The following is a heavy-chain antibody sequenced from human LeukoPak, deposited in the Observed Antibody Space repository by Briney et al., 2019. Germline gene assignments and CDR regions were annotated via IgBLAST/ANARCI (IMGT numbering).Heavy chain of an antibody. CDR1: GGSISSGDYY. CDR3: ARTLWRNWFDP. CDR2: IYYSGRT. V-gene: IGHV4-30-4*01. Sequence: SETLSLTCTVSGGSISSGDYYWSWIRQPPGKGLEWIGYIYYSGRTYYNPSLKSRVTISVDTSKNQSSLKLSSVTAADTAVYYCARTLWRNWFDPWGQGTLVTVSS. J-gene: IGHJ5*02. D-gene: IGHD3-16*01.